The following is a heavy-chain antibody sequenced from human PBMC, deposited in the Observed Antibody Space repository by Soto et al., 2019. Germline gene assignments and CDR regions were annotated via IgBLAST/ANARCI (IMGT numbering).Heavy chain of an antibody. V-gene: IGHV1-3*01. J-gene: IGHJ4*02. CDR3: ARAQNLEMATP. Sequence: QVQLVQSGAEVKKPGASVKVSCKASGYTFTGYAILWVRQAPGQRLEWMGWINAGNGNTKYSQKFQGRVTITRDTSASTAYMGLSSLRSEDTAVYYCARAQNLEMATPWGQGTLVTVSS. D-gene: IGHD5-12*01. CDR2: INAGNGNT. CDR1: GYTFTGYA.